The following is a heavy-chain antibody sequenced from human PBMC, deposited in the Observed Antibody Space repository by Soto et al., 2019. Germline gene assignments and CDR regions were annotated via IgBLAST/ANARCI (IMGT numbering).Heavy chain of an antibody. CDR2: IIPIFGTA. J-gene: IGHJ2*01. V-gene: IGHV1-69*12. D-gene: IGHD6-13*01. Sequence: QVQLVQSGAEVKKPGSSVKVSCKASAGTFSSYAISWVRQAPGQGLEWMGGIIPIFGTANYAQKFQGRVTITAIESVSTGYMGVSSLISEDTAVYYCARDLGGISSSWYAYCYFDLWGRGTLVTVSS. CDR1: AGTFSSYA. CDR3: ARDLGGISSSWYAYCYFDL.